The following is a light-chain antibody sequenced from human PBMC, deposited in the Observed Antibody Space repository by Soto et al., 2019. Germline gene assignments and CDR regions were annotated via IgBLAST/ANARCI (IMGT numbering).Light chain of an antibody. J-gene: IGLJ2*01. CDR2: EVT. CDR3: SSFTNTNTYVI. V-gene: IGLV2-14*01. Sequence: QSALTQPASVSGSPGQSITISCTGTSSDIGGYNFVSWYQQHPGKAPKLIIYEVTNRPSGVSNRFSASKSGNTASLTISGLQADDAADYYCSSFTNTNTYVIFGGGTKVTV. CDR1: SSDIGGYNF.